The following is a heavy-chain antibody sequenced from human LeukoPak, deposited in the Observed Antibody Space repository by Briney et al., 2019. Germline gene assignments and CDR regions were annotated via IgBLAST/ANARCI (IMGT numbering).Heavy chain of an antibody. D-gene: IGHD6-19*01. J-gene: IGHJ4*02. V-gene: IGHV4-4*02. CDR2: IYHSGST. Sequence: KSSETLSLTCAVSGGSISSSNWWSWVRQPPGKGLEWIGEIYHSGSTNYNPSLKSRVTISVDKSENQFSLKLSSVTAADTAVYYCARWHSSGWYGGYGYFDYWGQGTLVTVSS. CDR1: GGSISSSNW. CDR3: ARWHSSGWYGGYGYFDY.